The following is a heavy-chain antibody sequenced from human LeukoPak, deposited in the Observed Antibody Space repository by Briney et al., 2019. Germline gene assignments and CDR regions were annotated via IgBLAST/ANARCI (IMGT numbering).Heavy chain of an antibody. D-gene: IGHD1-1*01. CDR2: IGAGGTFT. Sequence: GGSLRLSCTAPGLTFGSSAMNWVRQAPGKGLEWVSGIGAGGTFTYYADSVKGRFTISRDNSKNTLYLQINRLRANHTAVYYRAKHLEYTTSGYYFDYWGQGTLVTVSS. CDR1: GLTFGSSA. J-gene: IGHJ4*02. CDR3: AKHLEYTTSGYYFDY. V-gene: IGHV3-23*01.